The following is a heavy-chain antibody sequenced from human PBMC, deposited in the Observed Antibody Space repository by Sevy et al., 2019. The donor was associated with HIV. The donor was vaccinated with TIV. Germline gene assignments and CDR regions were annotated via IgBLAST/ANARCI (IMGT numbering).Heavy chain of an antibody. J-gene: IGHJ5*02. V-gene: IGHV3-30*02. CDR1: GFTFSSYG. Sequence: GESLKISCAASGFTFSSYGMHWVRQAPGKGLEWVAFIQHDGSNKYYADSVKGRFNISRDNSKNTRYLQMNSLRAEDTALYDCAKEGWSGASCYSWWFDPWGQGTLVTVSS. CDR3: AKEGWSGASCYSWWFDP. CDR2: IQHDGSNK. D-gene: IGHD2-15*01.